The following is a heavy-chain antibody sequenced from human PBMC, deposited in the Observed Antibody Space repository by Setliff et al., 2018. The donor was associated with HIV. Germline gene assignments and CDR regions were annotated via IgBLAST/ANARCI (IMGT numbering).Heavy chain of an antibody. Sequence: LRLSCEVSGLTFSTFIMNWVRQAPGKGLEWVSSISKTSSYIYYADSVKGRFTISRDNAKNSLYLQMDTLRAEDTAVYYCTTGDTTPIYPNYMDIWGKGTTVTVSS. V-gene: IGHV3-21*06. CDR3: TTGDTTPIYPNYMDI. D-gene: IGHD2-21*02. J-gene: IGHJ6*03. CDR1: GLTFSTFI. CDR2: ISKTSSYI.